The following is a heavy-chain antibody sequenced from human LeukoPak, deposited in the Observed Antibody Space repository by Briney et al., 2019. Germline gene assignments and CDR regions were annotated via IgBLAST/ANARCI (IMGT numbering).Heavy chain of an antibody. CDR3: ASADIATSHYYYYMDV. CDR2: INPNSGGT. J-gene: IGHJ6*03. D-gene: IGHD5-12*01. CDR1: GYTFTGYY. Sequence: ASVKVSCKASGYTFTGYYMHWVRQAPGQGLEWMGWINPNSGGTNYAQKFQGRVTMTRDTSISTAYMELSGLRSDDTAVYYCASADIATSHYYYYMDVWGKGTTVTVSS. V-gene: IGHV1-2*02.